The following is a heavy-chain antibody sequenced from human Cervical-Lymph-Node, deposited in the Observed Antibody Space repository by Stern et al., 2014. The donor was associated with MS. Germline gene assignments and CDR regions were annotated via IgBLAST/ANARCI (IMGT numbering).Heavy chain of an antibody. V-gene: IGHV3-33*01. CDR1: GFSFRRSA. CDR3: ASAYSSSHYYFDY. D-gene: IGHD6-13*01. CDR2: IWYDGSNP. Sequence: VQLVASWGGVVQPGRSPRLSCAASGFSFRRSAMHWVRQAPGKGLEWVALIWYDGSNPYYADSVTGRFTISRDNFKNTLYLQMNSLRAEDTAVYYCASAYSSSHYYFDYWGQGTLVTVSS. J-gene: IGHJ4*02.